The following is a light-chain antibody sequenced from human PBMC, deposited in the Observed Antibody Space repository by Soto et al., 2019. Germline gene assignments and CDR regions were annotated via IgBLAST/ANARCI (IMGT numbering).Light chain of an antibody. Sequence: EIVMTQSPATLSVSPGERATHSCRASQSISDNLAWYQQKPGQAPRLLIHGASTRATAVPARFSGSGSGTEFTLTMSSLQSEDFAVYYCQQYNNWPLTFGPGTKVDVK. CDR2: GAS. V-gene: IGKV3-15*01. CDR1: QSISDN. J-gene: IGKJ3*01. CDR3: QQYNNWPLT.